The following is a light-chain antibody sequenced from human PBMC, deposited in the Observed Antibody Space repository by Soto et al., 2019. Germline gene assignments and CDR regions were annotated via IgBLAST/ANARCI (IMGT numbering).Light chain of an antibody. CDR3: QQHNRFSST. CDR2: AXA. V-gene: IGKV1-5*03. J-gene: IGKJ5*01. Sequence: IHMTQSPSTVSASLGARVTLPXRASASIGPWFAWYPQNPGXAPQXXXDAXASLERGGPSRFSGSGSGTEFPLPINSMQAYYFANYYCQQHNRFSSTFGQGTRLDI. CDR1: ASIGPW.